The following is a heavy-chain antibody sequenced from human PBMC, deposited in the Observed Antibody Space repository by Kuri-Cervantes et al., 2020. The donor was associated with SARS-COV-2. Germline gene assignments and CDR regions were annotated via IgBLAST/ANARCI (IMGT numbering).Heavy chain of an antibody. Sequence: GESLKISCAASGFTFSDYEMSWVRQTPGKGLEWVSAISGSGGSTYYADSVKGRFTISRDNSKNTLYLQMNSLRAEDTAVYYCAKDLGGSGWHPVDYWGQGTLVTVSS. V-gene: IGHV3-23*01. CDR1: GFTFSDYE. J-gene: IGHJ4*02. CDR2: ISGSGGST. D-gene: IGHD6-19*01. CDR3: AKDLGGSGWHPVDY.